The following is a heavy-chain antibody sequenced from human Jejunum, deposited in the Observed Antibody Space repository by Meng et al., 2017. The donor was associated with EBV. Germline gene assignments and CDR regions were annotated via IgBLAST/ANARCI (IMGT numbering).Heavy chain of an antibody. Sequence: VQLEESGPGLVKPSGTLSLTCAVSTDFISSYEWGSWVRQPPGKGLEWLGEINQVGSTYYNPSLKSRVTISIDTSKRQFSLRLNSMTAADTAVYYCARASSERLLDYWGQGTLVTVSS. D-gene: IGHD1-14*01. CDR1: TDFISSYEW. CDR2: INQVGST. CDR3: ARASSERLLDY. V-gene: IGHV4-4*02. J-gene: IGHJ4*02.